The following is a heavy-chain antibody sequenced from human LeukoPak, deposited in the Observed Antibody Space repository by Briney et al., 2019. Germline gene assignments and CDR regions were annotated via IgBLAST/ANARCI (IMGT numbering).Heavy chain of an antibody. J-gene: IGHJ3*02. CDR3: ARPAIMLATSPTGAFDI. D-gene: IGHD1-26*01. CDR1: GFTFSGYC. V-gene: IGHV3-7*01. CDR2: IKQDGSEK. Sequence: GGSLRLSCAASGFTFSGYCMSWVRQAPGMGLERVANIKQDGSEKYYVDSVKGRFTISRDNAKNSLYLQMNSLRVEDMAVYYCARPAIMLATSPTGAFDIWGQGTMVTVSS.